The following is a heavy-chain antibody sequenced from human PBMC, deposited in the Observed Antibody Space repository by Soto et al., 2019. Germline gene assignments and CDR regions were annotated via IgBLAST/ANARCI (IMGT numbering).Heavy chain of an antibody. CDR3: ASVSRVAAATFDP. CDR2: ISAYNGNT. V-gene: IGHV1-18*01. D-gene: IGHD6-13*01. Sequence: QVQLVQSGAEVKKPGASVKDSCKDSGYTFPSYGISWVRQAPGQGLEWMGGISAYNGNTNYAQKLQGLGTMTTDTSTSTAYMELRSLRSADTAVYYCASVSRVAAATFDPWGQGTLVTVSS. CDR1: GYTFPSYG. J-gene: IGHJ5*02.